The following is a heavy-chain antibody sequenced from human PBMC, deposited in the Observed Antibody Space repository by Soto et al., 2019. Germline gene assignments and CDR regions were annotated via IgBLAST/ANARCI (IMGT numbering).Heavy chain of an antibody. D-gene: IGHD1-26*01. CDR3: AKGLWVGATTGALGV. J-gene: IGHJ3*01. CDR1: GFTFSAFG. V-gene: IGHV3-23*01. Sequence: GGSLRLSCAASGFTFSAFGLSWVRQAPGKGLEWVSAISGNAASTYSADSVKGRFTISRDNSKNTLSLQMNSLRVEDTAMYYCAKGLWVGATTGALGVWGQGTMVTVSS. CDR2: ISGNAAST.